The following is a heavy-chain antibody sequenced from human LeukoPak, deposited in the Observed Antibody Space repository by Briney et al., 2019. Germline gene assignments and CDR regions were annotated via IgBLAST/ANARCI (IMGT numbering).Heavy chain of an antibody. Sequence: PGGSLRLSCAASGFTVSNNYMSWVRQAPGKGLEWVSVVYSGGSTFYADSVKGRFTISRDNSENTLYLHMNSLRAEDTAVYYCARPSWGSSSWYYFDYWGQGTLVTVSS. D-gene: IGHD6-13*01. CDR2: VYSGGST. J-gene: IGHJ4*02. CDR1: GFTVSNNY. CDR3: ARPSWGSSSWYYFDY. V-gene: IGHV3-53*01.